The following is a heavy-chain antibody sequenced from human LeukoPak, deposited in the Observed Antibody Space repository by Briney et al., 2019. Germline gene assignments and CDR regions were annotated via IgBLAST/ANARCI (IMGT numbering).Heavy chain of an antibody. CDR1: GGSISSSSYY. Sequence: PSETLSLTCTVSGGSISSSSYYWGWIRPPPGKGLEWIGSIYYSGSTYYNPSLKSRVTISVDTSKNQFSLKLSSVTAADTAVYYCARSYYDFWSGYDVWGQGTLVTVSS. CDR2: IYYSGST. J-gene: IGHJ4*02. V-gene: IGHV4-39*01. D-gene: IGHD3-3*01. CDR3: ARSYYDFWSGYDV.